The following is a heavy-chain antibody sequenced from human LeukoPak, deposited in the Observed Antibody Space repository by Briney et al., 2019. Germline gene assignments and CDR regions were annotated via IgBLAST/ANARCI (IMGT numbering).Heavy chain of an antibody. CDR3: AKAVSYDSSGYTYYYYYGMDV. J-gene: IGHJ6*02. V-gene: IGHV3-7*01. CDR1: GFTFSNFW. CDR2: IKPDGSEK. Sequence: GESLRLSCAASGFTFSNFWMSWVRQAPGKGLEWVANIKPDGSEKYYVDSVKGRFTISRDNSKNTLYLQMNSLRAEDTAVYYCAKAVSYDSSGYTYYYYYGMDVWGQGTTVTVSS. D-gene: IGHD3-22*01.